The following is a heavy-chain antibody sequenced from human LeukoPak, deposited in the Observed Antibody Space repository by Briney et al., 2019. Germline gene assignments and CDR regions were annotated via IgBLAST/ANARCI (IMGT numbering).Heavy chain of an antibody. J-gene: IGHJ4*02. CDR2: IYHSGST. Sequence: SETLSLTCTVSGYSISSGYYWGWIRQPPGKGLEWIGSIYHSGSTYYNPSLKSRVTISVDTSKNQFSLKLSSVTAADTAMYFCVREEMPGKFDYWGQGTLVTVSS. CDR3: VREEMPGKFDY. CDR1: GYSISSGYY. V-gene: IGHV4-38-2*02. D-gene: IGHD1-26*01.